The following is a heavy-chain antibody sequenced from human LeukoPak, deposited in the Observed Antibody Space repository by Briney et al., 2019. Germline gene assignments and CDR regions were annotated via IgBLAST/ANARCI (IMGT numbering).Heavy chain of an antibody. J-gene: IGHJ4*02. CDR1: GGSISSGGYY. CDR3: ARGGYYGSGSNYDY. V-gene: IGHV4-31*03. D-gene: IGHD3-10*01. CDR2: IYYSGST. Sequence: PSQTLSLTCTVSGGSISSGGYYWSWIRQHPGKGLEWIGYIYYSGSTYYNPSLKSRVTISVETSKNQFSLKLSSVTAADTAVYYCARGGYYGSGSNYDYWGQGTLVTVSS.